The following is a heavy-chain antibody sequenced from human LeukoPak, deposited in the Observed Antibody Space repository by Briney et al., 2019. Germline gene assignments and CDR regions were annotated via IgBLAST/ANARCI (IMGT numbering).Heavy chain of an antibody. J-gene: IGHJ4*02. Sequence: PGGSLRLSCAASGFTFSDYYMSWIRQPPGKGLEWIGSIYNSGNTYYNPSLTDRAFISLDTSKSQFSLSLTSVTAADTAVYFCAGARLNYPFAFWGQGTLVPVSS. V-gene: IGHV4-38-2*01. CDR1: GFTFSDYY. CDR2: IYNSGNT. CDR3: AGARLNYPFAF. D-gene: IGHD5-24*01.